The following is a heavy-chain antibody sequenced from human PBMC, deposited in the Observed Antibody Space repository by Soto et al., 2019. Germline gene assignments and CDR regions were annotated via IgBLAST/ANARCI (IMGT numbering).Heavy chain of an antibody. CDR1: GFTFSDYY. Sequence: GGSLRLSCAASGFTFSDYYMSWIRQAPGKGLEWVSYISSSGSTIYYADSVKGRFTISRDNAKNSLYLQMNSLRAEDTAVYYCARDKGITIFGVANDAFDIWGQGAMVTV. CDR3: ARDKGITIFGVANDAFDI. V-gene: IGHV3-11*01. D-gene: IGHD3-3*01. CDR2: ISSSGSTI. J-gene: IGHJ3*02.